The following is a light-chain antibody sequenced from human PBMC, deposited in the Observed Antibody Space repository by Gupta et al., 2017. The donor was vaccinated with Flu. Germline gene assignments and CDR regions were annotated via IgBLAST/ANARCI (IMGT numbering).Light chain of an antibody. CDR3: LQDVQSFT. CDR2: WGS. CDR1: QSLLHPNGYDY. Sequence: DIVMAQSPLSLRVTPGEPAAISCNSSQSLLHPNGYDYLDWYLHNPVQSPQLLIYWGSTRASGVPDRFTGTGSGTKFTLKSIRGEADDIGVYYGLQDVQSFTFGHGTKVDIK. J-gene: IGKJ3*01. V-gene: IGKV2-28*01.